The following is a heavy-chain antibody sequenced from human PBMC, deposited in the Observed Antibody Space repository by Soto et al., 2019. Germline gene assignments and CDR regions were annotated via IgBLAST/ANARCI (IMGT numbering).Heavy chain of an antibody. J-gene: IGHJ3*02. Sequence: SETLSLTCTVSGGSISSYYWSWIRQPPGKGLEWIGYIYYSGSTNYNPSLKSRVTISVDTSKNQFSLKLSSVTAADTAVYYCARWLQSTPDAFDIWGQGTMVTVSS. V-gene: IGHV4-59*01. CDR1: GGSISSYY. D-gene: IGHD5-12*01. CDR3: ARWLQSTPDAFDI. CDR2: IYYSGST.